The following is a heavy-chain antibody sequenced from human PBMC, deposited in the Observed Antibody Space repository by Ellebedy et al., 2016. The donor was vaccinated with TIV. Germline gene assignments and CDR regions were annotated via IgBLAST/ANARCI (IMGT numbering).Heavy chain of an antibody. CDR2: ISSSGSTT. D-gene: IGHD3-22*01. CDR3: ARDDSSGYPRYFDY. V-gene: IGHV3-48*03. Sequence: GGSLRLSCAASGFHFSSDDVNRVRQAPGRGLEWLSYISSSGSTTKYADSVKGRFTISRDNAKNSLYLQMNSLRAEDTAVYYCARDDSSGYPRYFDYWGQGTLVTVSS. J-gene: IGHJ4*02. CDR1: GFHFSSDD.